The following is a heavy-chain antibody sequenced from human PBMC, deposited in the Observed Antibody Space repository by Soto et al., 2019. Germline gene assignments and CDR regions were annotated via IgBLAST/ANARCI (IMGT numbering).Heavy chain of an antibody. V-gene: IGHV4-34*01. Sequence: QVQLQQRGAGLLKPSETLSLTCAVYGGSLSGYYWSWIRQPPGKALEWIGEFNHSGDTNYNPSLKSRVSISADTSKNQVFLNLSSVTAADTAMYYCARHHVRGRTIAGAAEFWGQGTLVPVSS. CDR2: FNHSGDT. J-gene: IGHJ4*02. CDR1: GGSLSGYY. CDR3: ARHHVRGRTIAGAAEF. D-gene: IGHD1-26*01.